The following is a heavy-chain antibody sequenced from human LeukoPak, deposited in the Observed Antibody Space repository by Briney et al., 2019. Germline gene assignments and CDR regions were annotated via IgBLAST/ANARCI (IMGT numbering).Heavy chain of an antibody. D-gene: IGHD6-19*01. V-gene: IGHV3-53*01. CDR2: IYSSGNT. Sequence: GGSLRLSCAVSGFTVSSNYMSWVRQAPGKGLEWVSVIYSSGNTYYANSVKGRFTISRDNSNNTLYLHMNSLSAEDTAVYYCARDLYPGIAVARLGFDYWGQGTLVTVSS. CDR3: ARDLYPGIAVARLGFDY. CDR1: GFTVSSNY. J-gene: IGHJ4*02.